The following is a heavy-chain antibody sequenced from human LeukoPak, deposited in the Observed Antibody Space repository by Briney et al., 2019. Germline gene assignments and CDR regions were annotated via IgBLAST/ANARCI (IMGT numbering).Heavy chain of an antibody. CDR2: INPNNGGT. V-gene: IGHV1-2*05. D-gene: IGHD6-19*01. Sequence: ASVKVSCKASEYTSTGNYIHWVRQAPGQGLEWMGRINPNNGGTNYAQNFQGRVTMTSDTSTSTAYMELSRLGSDDTGVYYCAREATPTVKVAGAWYGAYDIWGQGTMTVSS. J-gene: IGHJ3*02. CDR3: AREATPTVKVAGAWYGAYDI. CDR1: EYTSTGNY.